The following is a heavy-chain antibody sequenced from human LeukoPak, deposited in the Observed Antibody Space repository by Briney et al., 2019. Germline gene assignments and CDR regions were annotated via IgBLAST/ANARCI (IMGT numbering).Heavy chain of an antibody. CDR2: IYYSGST. D-gene: IGHD2-2*01. Sequence: NPSETLSLTCTVSGGSISRYYWSWTRQPPGKGLEWIGHIYYSGSTNHNPSLRSRVTISVDTSKNQFSLKLSSVTAADTAVYYCARGDCSSTSCSFDYWGQGTLVTVSS. J-gene: IGHJ4*02. CDR1: GGSISRYY. CDR3: ARGDCSSTSCSFDY. V-gene: IGHV4-59*12.